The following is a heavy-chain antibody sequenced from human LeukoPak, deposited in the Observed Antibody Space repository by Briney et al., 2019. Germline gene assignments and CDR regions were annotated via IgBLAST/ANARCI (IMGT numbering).Heavy chain of an antibody. D-gene: IGHD5-24*01. CDR3: ARDGLRGNNWFDP. CDR2: IWYDGSNK. V-gene: IGHV3-33*01. CDR1: GFTFGSYG. J-gene: IGHJ5*02. Sequence: GGSLRLSCAASGFTFGSYGMHWVRQAPGKGLEWVAVIWYDGSNKYYADSVKGRFTISRDNSKNTLDLQMNSLRAADTAVYYCARDGLRGNNWFDPWGQGTLVTVSS.